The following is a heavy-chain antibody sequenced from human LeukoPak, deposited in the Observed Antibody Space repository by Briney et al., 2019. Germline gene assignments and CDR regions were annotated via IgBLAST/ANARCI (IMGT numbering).Heavy chain of an antibody. CDR2: ISSSSSTI. V-gene: IGHV3-48*02. D-gene: IGHD3-10*01. J-gene: IGHJ4*02. CDR1: GCTFRAYS. Sequence: GGSLRLSCAASGCTFRAYSMNWVRQAPGKGPGWVSHISSSSSTIYYADSVKGRFTISRDNGKNSLYLQMNSLRDEDTAVYYCVRGDGWFGELLNFDNWGQGTLITVSS. CDR3: VRGDGWFGELLNFDN.